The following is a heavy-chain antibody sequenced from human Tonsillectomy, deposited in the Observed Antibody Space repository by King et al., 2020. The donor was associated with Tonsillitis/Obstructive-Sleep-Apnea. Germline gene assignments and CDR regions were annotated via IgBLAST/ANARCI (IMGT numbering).Heavy chain of an antibody. CDR1: GFTFSSNG. V-gene: IGHV3-30*18. CDR2: ISSDGSNK. J-gene: IGHJ4*02. Sequence: VQLVESGGGVVQPGRPLRLSCAASGFTFSSNGMHWVRQAPGKGLEWVAVISSDGSNKFYADSVKGRLTISRDNSKNTLYLEMNSLRAEDTAVYYCAKESSSGPIGGAFDYWGQGTLVTVSS. CDR3: AKESSSGPIGGAFDY. D-gene: IGHD3-22*01.